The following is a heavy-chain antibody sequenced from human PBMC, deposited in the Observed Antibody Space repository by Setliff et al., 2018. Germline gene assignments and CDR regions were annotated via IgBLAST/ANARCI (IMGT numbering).Heavy chain of an antibody. CDR3: ARHRGVDYGDLYYYYYYMDV. CDR1: GYSFTSYW. Sequence: PGESLKISCKGSGYSFTSYWIGWVRQMPGKGLEWMGIICPGDSDTRYSPSFQGQVTISADKSISTAYLQWSSLKASDTAMYYCARHRGVDYGDLYYYYYYMDVWGKGTTVTVSS. D-gene: IGHD4-17*01. J-gene: IGHJ6*03. CDR2: ICPGDSDT. V-gene: IGHV5-51*01.